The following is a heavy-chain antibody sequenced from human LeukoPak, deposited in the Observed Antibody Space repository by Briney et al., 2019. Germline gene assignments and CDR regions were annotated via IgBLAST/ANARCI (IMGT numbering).Heavy chain of an antibody. Sequence: GGSLRLSCAASGFTFSSYTMNWVRQAPGKGLEWVSSISSSSSYIYYADSVKGRFTISRDNSKNTLSLQMNSLRAEDTALYYCARGFVLGAAKNYFDHWGQGALVTVSS. CDR2: ISSSSSYI. D-gene: IGHD2-21*02. CDR3: ARGFVLGAAKNYFDH. J-gene: IGHJ4*02. V-gene: IGHV3-21*01. CDR1: GFTFSSYT.